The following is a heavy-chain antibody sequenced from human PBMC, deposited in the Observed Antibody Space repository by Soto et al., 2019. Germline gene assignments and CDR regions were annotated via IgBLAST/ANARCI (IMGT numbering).Heavy chain of an antibody. CDR3: TTPGAYCGPITCYGLAV. CDR2: IKSKPDGETR. Sequence: GRSRRRSCVASGFSFNNSWMNWFRLAPETELYWVGRIKSKPDGETRDYAAPVKGRFTISRDDSRNMVFLQMDSLKTEDTGVYFCTTPGAYCGPITCYGLAVWGQGTTVTVSS. CDR1: GFSFNNSW. D-gene: IGHD2-21*01. V-gene: IGHV3-15*07. J-gene: IGHJ6*02.